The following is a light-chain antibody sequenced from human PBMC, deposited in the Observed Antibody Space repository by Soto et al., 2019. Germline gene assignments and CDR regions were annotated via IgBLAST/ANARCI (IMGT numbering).Light chain of an antibody. CDR2: WAY. CDR1: QSVLYSSNNKNY. CDR3: HQYYSTPIT. J-gene: IGKJ5*01. Sequence: DIVMTPSPDSLAVSLGERATINCKSSQSVLYSSNNKNYLAWYQQKPGQPPKLLIYWAYTRESGVPDRFSGSGSGTDFTLTISRLQAEDVAVYYCHQYYSTPITFGQGTRLEI. V-gene: IGKV4-1*01.